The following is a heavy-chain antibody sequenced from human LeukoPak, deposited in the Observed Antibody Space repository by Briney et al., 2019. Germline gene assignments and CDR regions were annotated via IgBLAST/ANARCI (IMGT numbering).Heavy chain of an antibody. CDR3: ARDLAPTSYYYDGNNWFDP. CDR1: GYTFTGYY. J-gene: IGHJ5*02. D-gene: IGHD3-22*01. CDR2: INPKSGGT. V-gene: IGHV1-2*02. Sequence: ASVKVSCKASGYTFTGYYMHWVRQAPGQGLEWVGWINPKSGGTNYAQKLQGRVTMTRDTSISTAYMELSRLRSDDTAVYYCARDLAPTSYYYDGNNWFDPWGQGTLVTVSS.